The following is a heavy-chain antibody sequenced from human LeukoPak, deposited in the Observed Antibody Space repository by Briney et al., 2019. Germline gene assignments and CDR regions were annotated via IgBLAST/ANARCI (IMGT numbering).Heavy chain of an antibody. CDR1: GFTFSSYW. CDR3: AREANYYGSGSYFEGTFDY. CDR2: IYYSGST. J-gene: IGHJ4*02. D-gene: IGHD3-10*01. V-gene: IGHV4-59*01. Sequence: GSLRLSCAASGFTFSSYWMSWVRQAPGKGLEWIGYIYYSGSTNYNPSLKSRVTISVDTSKNQFSLKLTSVTAADTAVYYCAREANYYGSGSYFEGTFDYWGQGSLVTVSS.